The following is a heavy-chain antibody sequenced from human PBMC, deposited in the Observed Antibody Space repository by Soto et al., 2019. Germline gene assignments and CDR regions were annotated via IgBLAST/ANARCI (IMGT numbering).Heavy chain of an antibody. CDR1: GQSFSGHS. CDR2: INESGST. CDR3: ARGSGIVALPGELEDVNYDY. Sequence: QVQLQQWGAGLVKPSETLSLSCAVYGQSFSGHSWAWIRQPPGKGLEWIGEINESGSTYYNPSLKSQVTIATDTSATQFSLKLSSVGAADTAAYFCARGSGIVALPGELEDVNYDYWGQGTLVNVSS. V-gene: IGHV4-34*01. D-gene: IGHD1-1*01. J-gene: IGHJ4*02.